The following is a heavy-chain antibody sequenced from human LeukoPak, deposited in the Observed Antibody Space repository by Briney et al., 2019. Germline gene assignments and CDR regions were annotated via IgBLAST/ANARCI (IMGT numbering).Heavy chain of an antibody. CDR1: GFTVSSKY. V-gene: IGHV3-66*01. CDR3: ARVSPFDY. Sequence: QPGGSLTLSCVVSGFTVSSKYMSWVRQAPGKGLEWLSVFYSGGSTYYADSVNGRFTMSRDTSKNTLYLQMNGLRVGDTAVYYCARVSPFDYWGQGTQVTVSS. CDR2: FYSGGST. J-gene: IGHJ4*02.